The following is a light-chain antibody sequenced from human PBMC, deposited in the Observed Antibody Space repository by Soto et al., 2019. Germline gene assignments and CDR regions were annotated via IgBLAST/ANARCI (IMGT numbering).Light chain of an antibody. V-gene: IGKV3-20*01. CDR1: QSVSNNY. CDR3: HLYGSSPPYT. J-gene: IGKJ2*01. Sequence: EVVLTQSPGTLSLSPGERATLSCRASQSVSNNYFAWYQQKPGQAPRLLIFGSSDSATGIPDRFSDSGAGTVFTLTITRLEPADISVYCWHLYGSSPPYTFGQGTKLEIK. CDR2: GSS.